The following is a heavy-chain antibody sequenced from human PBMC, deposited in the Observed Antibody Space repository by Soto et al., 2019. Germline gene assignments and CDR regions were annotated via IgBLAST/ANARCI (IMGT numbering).Heavy chain of an antibody. CDR2: IYYSGST. CDR1: GGSISSSSYY. V-gene: IGHV4-39*01. J-gene: IGHJ3*02. Sequence: ETLSLTCTVSGGSISSSSYYWGWIRQPPGKGLEWIGSIYYSGSTYYNPSLKSRVTISVDTSKNQFSLKLSSVTAADTAVYYCATHVLRFLEWLAPGEKDAFDIWGQGTMVTVSS. D-gene: IGHD3-3*01. CDR3: ATHVLRFLEWLAPGEKDAFDI.